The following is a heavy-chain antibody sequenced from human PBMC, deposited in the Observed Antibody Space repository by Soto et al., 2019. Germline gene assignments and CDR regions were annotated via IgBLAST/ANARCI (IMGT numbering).Heavy chain of an antibody. CDR1: GFTFSRYI. CDR3: TRPGLSEDWERYFGL. V-gene: IGHV3-23*01. D-gene: IGHD1-26*01. Sequence: PGGSLRLSCVASGFTFSRYIMSWVRQAPGKGLEWVSTINSNGGSTYYADSVKGRFTVSRDNSRNSLYLQMNSLRAEDTAVYFCTRPGLSEDWERYFGLWGRGTLVTVSS. CDR2: INSNGGST. J-gene: IGHJ2*01.